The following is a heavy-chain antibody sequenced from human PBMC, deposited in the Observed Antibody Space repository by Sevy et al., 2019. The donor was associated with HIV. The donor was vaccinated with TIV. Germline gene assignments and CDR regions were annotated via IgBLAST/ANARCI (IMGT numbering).Heavy chain of an antibody. D-gene: IGHD3-10*01. CDR3: ARPSYGSGRGYQNYFYYYGMDD. CDR2: IIPIFGTT. CDR1: GGTFSSFA. J-gene: IGHJ6*02. V-gene: IGHV1-69*13. Sequence: ASVKASCKASGGTFSSFALSWVRQAPGQGLEWMGGIIPIFGTTKYAQKFQGRVTIIADESTSTAYMELSSLGSEDTAVYYCARPSYGSGRGYQNYFYYYGMDDWGPGTTVTVSS.